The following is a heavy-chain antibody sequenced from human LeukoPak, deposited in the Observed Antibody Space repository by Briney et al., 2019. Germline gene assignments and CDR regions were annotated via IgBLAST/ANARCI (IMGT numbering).Heavy chain of an antibody. CDR1: GGSFSGYY. V-gene: IGHV4-34*01. CDR3: ARWRGAAAGTRGNWFDP. CDR2: INHSGST. J-gene: IGHJ5*02. Sequence: SETLSLTCAVYGGSFSGYYWSWIRQPPGKGLEWIGEINHSGSTNYNPSLKSRVTISVDTSKNQFSLKLSSVTAADTAVYYCARWRGAAAGTRGNWFDPWGQGTLVTVSS. D-gene: IGHD6-13*01.